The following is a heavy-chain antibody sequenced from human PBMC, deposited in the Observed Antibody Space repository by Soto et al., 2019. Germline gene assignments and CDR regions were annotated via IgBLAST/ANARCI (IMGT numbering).Heavy chain of an antibody. Sequence: QVQLVQSGAEVKKPESSVKVSCKAPGGTFSTYAISWVRQAPGQGLEWMGGIIPMFGTANYAQRFQDRVTITADESTNTVYMELISLRSEDTAVDFCASGIQLWLRRINNGYSGWGQGTLVTVSS. CDR3: ASGIQLWLRRINNGYSG. D-gene: IGHD5-18*01. V-gene: IGHV1-69*12. J-gene: IGHJ4*02. CDR2: IIPMFGTA. CDR1: GGTFSTYA.